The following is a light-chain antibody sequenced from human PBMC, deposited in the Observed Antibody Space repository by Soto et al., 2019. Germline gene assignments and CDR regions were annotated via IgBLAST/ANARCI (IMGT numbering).Light chain of an antibody. CDR2: EVS. V-gene: IGLV2-14*01. CDR3: SSYTGSSTSNYV. Sequence: QSALTQPASVSGSPGQSITISCTGTSSDVGGYNYVSWYQQHPGKAPKLMIYEVSNRPSGVSNRFSGSKSGNTASLTISGLQAEDEADYYCSSYTGSSTSNYVFETETKVTVL. CDR1: SSDVGGYNY. J-gene: IGLJ1*01.